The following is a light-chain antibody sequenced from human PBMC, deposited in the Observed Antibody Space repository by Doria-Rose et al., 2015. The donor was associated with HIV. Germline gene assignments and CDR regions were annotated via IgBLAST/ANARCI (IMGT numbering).Light chain of an antibody. CDR3: HQYGTSWT. J-gene: IGKJ1*01. CDR1: QSFSSTY. Sequence: EIVMTQSPGTPSLSPGERATLSCRASQSFSSTYLAWYQQKPGQAPSLLIYDGSTRATGIPDRFSASGSGTDFTLTINRLGPEDFALYYCHQYGTSWTFGQGTKVEI. CDR2: DGS. V-gene: IGKV3-20*01.